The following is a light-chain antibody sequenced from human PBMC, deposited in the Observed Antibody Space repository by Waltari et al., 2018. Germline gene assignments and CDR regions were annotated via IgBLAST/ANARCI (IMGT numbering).Light chain of an antibody. J-gene: IGKJ1*01. V-gene: IGKV3-20*01. CDR3: QHYVRLPVT. CDR2: GAS. Sequence: EIVLTQSPGTLSLSPGERATLSCRASQSISRTLAWYQQKPGQAPRLLIYGASTRPTGIPDRFSGSGSGTDFSLTISRLEPEDFAVYYCQHYVRLPVTFGQGTKVEIE. CDR1: QSISRT.